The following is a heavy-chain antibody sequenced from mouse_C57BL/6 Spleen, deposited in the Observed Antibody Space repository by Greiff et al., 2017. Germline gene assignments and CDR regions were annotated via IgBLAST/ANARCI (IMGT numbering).Heavy chain of an antibody. CDR3: ARRYDYDSYAMDY. CDR2: IDPSDSYN. D-gene: IGHD2-4*01. J-gene: IGHJ4*01. Sequence: SCKASGYTFTSYWMQWVKQRPGQGLEWIGEIDPSDSYNNYNQKFKGKATLTVDTSSSTAYMQLSSLTSEDSAVYYCARRYDYDSYAMDYWGQGTSVTVSS. CDR1: GYTFTSYW. V-gene: IGHV1-50*01.